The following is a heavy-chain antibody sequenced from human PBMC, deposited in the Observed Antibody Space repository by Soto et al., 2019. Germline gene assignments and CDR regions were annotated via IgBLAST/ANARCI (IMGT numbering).Heavy chain of an antibody. J-gene: IGHJ4*01. CDR3: ARGGGMYSISWPIDY. Sequence: GVSVKVSCKDAGYTFTTYGISWVRQAPGQGLEWMGWIGAYNGNTNYAQKFQGRVSMTTDTSTSTAYMELRSLTSDDTAVYYCARGGGMYSISWPIDYWG. CDR1: GYTFTTYG. CDR2: IGAYNGNT. V-gene: IGHV1-18*04. D-gene: IGHD6-13*01.